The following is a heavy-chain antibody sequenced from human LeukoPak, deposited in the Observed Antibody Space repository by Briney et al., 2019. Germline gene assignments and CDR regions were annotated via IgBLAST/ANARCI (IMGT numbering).Heavy chain of an antibody. CDR3: ARDTPQHLKRFDY. CDR2: INTYNGNT. J-gene: IGHJ4*02. Sequence: ASVKVSCKASGYTLNRFGMSRVRQAPGQGLEWLGWINTYNGNTKLGEKFQGRVTMTTDTSTSTVYMELTSLRIDDTAVYFCARDTPQHLKRFDYWGQGTLITVSS. CDR1: GYTLNRFG. V-gene: IGHV1-18*01. D-gene: IGHD6-13*01.